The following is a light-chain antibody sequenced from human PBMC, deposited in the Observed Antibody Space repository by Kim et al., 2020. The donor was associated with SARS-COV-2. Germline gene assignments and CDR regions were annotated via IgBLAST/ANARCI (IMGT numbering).Light chain of an antibody. Sequence: EIVLTQSPGTLSFFPGERVTLSCRASDIVTNDYLAWYQQKVGQPPRLLIFGASNRATGIPDRFSGSGSGTDFTLTISTLEPEDFAVYYCQQYTAYRTFGQGTKV. V-gene: IGKV3-20*01. CDR2: GAS. CDR3: QQYTAYRT. J-gene: IGKJ1*01. CDR1: DIVTNDY.